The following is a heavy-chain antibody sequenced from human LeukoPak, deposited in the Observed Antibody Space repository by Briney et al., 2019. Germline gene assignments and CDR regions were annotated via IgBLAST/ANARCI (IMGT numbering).Heavy chain of an antibody. V-gene: IGHV3-30*03. CDR1: GFTFSSYW. CDR2: ISYDGSNK. CDR3: ARDGEPHGYYDSSGYHDY. D-gene: IGHD3-22*01. Sequence: GGSLRLSCAASGFTFSSYWMSWVRQAPGKGLEWVAVISYDGSNKYYADSVKGRFTISRDNSKNTLYLQMNSLRAEDTAVYYCARDGEPHGYYDSSGYHDYWGQGTLVTVSS. J-gene: IGHJ4*02.